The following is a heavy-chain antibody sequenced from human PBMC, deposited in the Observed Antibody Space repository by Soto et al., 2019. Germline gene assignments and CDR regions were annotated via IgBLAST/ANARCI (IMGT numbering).Heavy chain of an antibody. CDR3: ARGGWNLFDY. CDR2: IYYSGST. CDR1: GGSISSYY. D-gene: IGHD6-19*01. V-gene: IGHV4-59*01. Sequence: SETLSLTCTVYGGSISSYYWSWIRQPPGKGLEWIGYIYYSGSTNYNPSLKSRVTISVDTSKNQFSLKLSSVTAADTAVYYCARGGWNLFDYWGQGTLVTVSS. J-gene: IGHJ4*02.